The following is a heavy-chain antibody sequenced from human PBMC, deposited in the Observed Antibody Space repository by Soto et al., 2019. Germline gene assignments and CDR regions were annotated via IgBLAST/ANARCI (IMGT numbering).Heavy chain of an antibody. CDR1: GESVSSNTAS. J-gene: IGHJ4*02. V-gene: IGHV6-1*01. CDR3: ARGVAGSGFDL. D-gene: IGHD6-19*01. CDR2: TYYRSNWRH. Sequence: SHALPLTCAISGESVSSNTASWNCIRSSPSRGLEWLGRTYYRSNWRHDYAVSVKSRITVNPDTSKNHFSLQLNSVTPDDTAVYYCARGVAGSGFDLWGQGTLVTVSS.